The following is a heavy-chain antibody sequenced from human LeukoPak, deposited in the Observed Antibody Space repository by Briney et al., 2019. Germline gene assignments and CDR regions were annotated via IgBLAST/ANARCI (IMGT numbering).Heavy chain of an antibody. CDR2: IYYSGST. CDR3: ARLGYCSGGSCYQYYFDY. V-gene: IGHV4-39*01. CDR1: GGSISSSSYY. D-gene: IGHD2-15*01. Sequence: SETLSLTCTVSGGSISSSSYYWGWFRQPPGKGLEWIGSIYYSGSTYYNPSLKSRVTISVDTSKNQFSLKLSSVTAADTAVYYCARLGYCSGGSCYQYYFDYWGQGTLVTVSS. J-gene: IGHJ4*02.